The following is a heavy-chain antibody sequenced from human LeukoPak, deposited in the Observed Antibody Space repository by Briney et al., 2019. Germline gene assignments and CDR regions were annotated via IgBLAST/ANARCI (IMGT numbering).Heavy chain of an antibody. CDR3: AKNGYSSGWYPEN. V-gene: IGHV3-23*01. Sequence: GGSLRSSCAASGFTFSNYGMSWVRQAPGKGLEWVSAVTGTGGSTYYADSVKGRFTISRDNSKNTLYLQMNSLRGEDTAIYYCAKNGYSSGWYPENWGQGTLVTVSS. D-gene: IGHD6-19*01. J-gene: IGHJ4*02. CDR2: VTGTGGST. CDR1: GFTFSNYG.